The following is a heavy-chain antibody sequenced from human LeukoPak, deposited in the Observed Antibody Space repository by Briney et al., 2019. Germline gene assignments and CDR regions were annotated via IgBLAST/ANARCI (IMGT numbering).Heavy chain of an antibody. D-gene: IGHD2-2*01. CDR1: GGTFSSYA. CDR2: IIPIFGTA. J-gene: IGHJ6*04. V-gene: IGHV1-69*01. Sequence: ASVKVSCKASGGTFSSYAISWVRQAPGQGLEWMGGIIPIFGTANYAQKFQGRVTITADESTSTACMELSSLRSEDTAVYYCARALIVVVPAAPLEYYYCGMDVWGKGTTVTVSS. CDR3: ARALIVVVPAAPLEYYYCGMDV.